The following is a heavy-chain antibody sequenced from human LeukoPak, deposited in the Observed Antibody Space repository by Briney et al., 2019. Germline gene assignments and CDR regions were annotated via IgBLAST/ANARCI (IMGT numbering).Heavy chain of an antibody. V-gene: IGHV4-34*01. CDR1: RGSFSGYY. CDR2: INHSGST. CDR3: ARQWLVSPLFDY. D-gene: IGHD6-19*01. Sequence: SETLSLTRAFYRGSFSGYYWSWIRQPPGTGLEWIGEINHSGSTTYNPSLRSRVTVSVHTSKNQLSLKLSSVTAADTAVYYCARQWLVSPLFDYWGQGTLVTVSS. J-gene: IGHJ4*02.